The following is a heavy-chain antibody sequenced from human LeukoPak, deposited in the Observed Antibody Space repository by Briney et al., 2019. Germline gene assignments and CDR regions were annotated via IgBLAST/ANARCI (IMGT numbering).Heavy chain of an antibody. V-gene: IGHV3-11*06. CDR3: ARVTAPAGVPAAMPGY. CDR1: GFTFSDYY. J-gene: IGHJ4*02. D-gene: IGHD2-2*01. Sequence: PGGSLRPSCAASGFTFSDYYMSWIRQAPGKGLEWVSYISSSSSYTNYADSVEGRFTISRDNAKNSLYLQMNSLSAEDTAVYYCARVTAPAGVPAAMPGYWGQGTLVTVSS. CDR2: ISSSSSYT.